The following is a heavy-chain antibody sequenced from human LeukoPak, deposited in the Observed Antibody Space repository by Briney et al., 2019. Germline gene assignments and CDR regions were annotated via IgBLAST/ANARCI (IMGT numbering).Heavy chain of an antibody. V-gene: IGHV3-23*01. CDR2: ISGSGGST. D-gene: IGHD3-22*01. J-gene: IGHJ4*02. Sequence: GGSLRLSCAASGFTFSNYAMSWVRQAPGKGLEWVSTISGSGGSTYYADSVKGRFTISRDNSKNTLYLQMNSLRAEDTAVYYCASSSGYYSFDYWGQGTLVTVYS. CDR3: ASSSGYYSFDY. CDR1: GFTFSNYA.